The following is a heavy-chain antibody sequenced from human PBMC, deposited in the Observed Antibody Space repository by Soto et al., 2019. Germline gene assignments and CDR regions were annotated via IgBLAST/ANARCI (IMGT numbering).Heavy chain of an antibody. D-gene: IGHD3-10*01. CDR1: GGSFRNYY. V-gene: IGHV4-34*01. Sequence: PSETLSLTCGVYGGSFRNYYWVWVRQPPGKGMEWIGEVNHSGEATYNPSLQSRVSISLDTSNNHFSLKMTSVTAANTAIYFWARAERFPRSWFEPWGQGTQVTVSS. CDR3: ARAERFPRSWFEP. CDR2: VNHSGEA. J-gene: IGHJ5*02.